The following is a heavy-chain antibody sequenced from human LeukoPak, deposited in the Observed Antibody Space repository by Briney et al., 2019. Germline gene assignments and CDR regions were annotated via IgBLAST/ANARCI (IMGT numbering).Heavy chain of an antibody. CDR2: IIPILGIA. Sequence: GASVKVSCKASGGTFSSYAISWVRQAPGQGLEWMGRIIPILGIANYAQKFQGRVTITADKSTSTAYMELSSLRSEDTAVYYCARVSSGWYYFDYWGQGTLVTVSS. V-gene: IGHV1-69*04. J-gene: IGHJ4*02. D-gene: IGHD6-19*01. CDR3: ARVSSGWYYFDY. CDR1: GGTFSSYA.